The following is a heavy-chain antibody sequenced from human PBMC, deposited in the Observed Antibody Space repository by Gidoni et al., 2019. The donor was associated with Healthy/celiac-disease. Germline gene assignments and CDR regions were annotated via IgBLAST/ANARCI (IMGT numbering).Heavy chain of an antibody. CDR3: AVPYSSPAEGAFDI. CDR2: IIPIFGTA. V-gene: IGHV1-69*06. D-gene: IGHD6-13*01. J-gene: IGHJ3*02. Sequence: QVQLVQSGAEVKKPGSSVKVSCKASGGSFSSYAISWVRQAPGQGLEWMGGIIPIFGTANYAQKFQGRVTITADKSTSTAYMELSSLRSEDTAVYYCAVPYSSPAEGAFDIWGQGTMVTVSS. CDR1: GGSFSSYA.